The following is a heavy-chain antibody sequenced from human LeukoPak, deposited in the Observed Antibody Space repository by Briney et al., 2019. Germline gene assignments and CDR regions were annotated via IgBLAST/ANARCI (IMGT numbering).Heavy chain of an antibody. CDR1: GYTFTNYN. J-gene: IGHJ4*02. Sequence: GASVKVSCKASGYTFTNYNINWVRQATGQGLEWMGWMNPNSGNTNYAQKLQGRVTMTTDTSTSTAYMELRSLRSDDTAVYYCARARGHTIFGVVTMYYFDYWGQGTLVTVSS. CDR3: ARARGHTIFGVVTMYYFDY. V-gene: IGHV1-18*01. D-gene: IGHD3-3*01. CDR2: MNPNSGNT.